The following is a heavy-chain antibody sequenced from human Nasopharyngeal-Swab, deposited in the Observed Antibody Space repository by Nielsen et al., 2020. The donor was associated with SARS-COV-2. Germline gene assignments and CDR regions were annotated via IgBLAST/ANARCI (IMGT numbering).Heavy chain of an antibody. CDR3: ARGLYDGSGLLDS. CDR2: ISYGGST. Sequence: GSLRLSCTVSGDSINSHFWSWIRQPPGQGLDWIGYISYGGSTNYNPSLRSRVTISVDTSKSQFSLKLPSVTAADTAVYYCARGLYDGSGLLDSWGHGTLVTVSS. J-gene: IGHJ5*01. CDR1: GDSINSHF. D-gene: IGHD3-22*01. V-gene: IGHV4-59*11.